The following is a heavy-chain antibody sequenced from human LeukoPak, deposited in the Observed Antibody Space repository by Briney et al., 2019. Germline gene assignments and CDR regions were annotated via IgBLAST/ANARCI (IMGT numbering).Heavy chain of an antibody. J-gene: IGHJ3*02. CDR3: ARIIGGYGNAFDI. V-gene: IGHV4-39*07. D-gene: IGHD5-12*01. CDR1: GGSISSSSYY. CDR2: IYYSGST. Sequence: SETLSLTCTVSGGSISSSSYYWGWIRQPPGKGLEWIGSIYYSGSTYYNPSPKSRVTISVDTSKNQFSLKLSSVTAADTAVYYCARIIGGYGNAFDIWGQGTMVTVSS.